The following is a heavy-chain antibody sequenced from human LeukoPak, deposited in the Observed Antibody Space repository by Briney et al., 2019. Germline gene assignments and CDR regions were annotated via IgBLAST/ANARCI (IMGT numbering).Heavy chain of an antibody. D-gene: IGHD3-3*01. J-gene: IGHJ4*02. CDR2: IYSGGST. CDR3: ATPVLRFLQTGY. V-gene: IGHV3-66*01. CDR1: GFTVSSNY. Sequence: GGSLRLSCAASGFTVSSNYMSWVRQAPGKGLEWVSVIYSGGSTYYADSVKGRFTISRDNAKNSLYLQMNSLRAEDTAVYYCATPVLRFLQTGYWGQGTLVTVSS.